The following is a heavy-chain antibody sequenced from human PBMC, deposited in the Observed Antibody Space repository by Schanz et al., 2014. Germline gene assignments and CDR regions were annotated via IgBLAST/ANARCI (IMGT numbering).Heavy chain of an antibody. CDR3: ASSGAGYSSSWDFDY. D-gene: IGHD6-13*01. J-gene: IGHJ4*02. Sequence: VQLEQSGAEVKKPGSSVKVSCKASGGTFSSFGINWVRQAPGQGLEWIGRIIPSLGLAKYEQKFQDKVTITADTSTTTAYMELSGLRSEDTAVYYCASSGAGYSSSWDFDYWGQGTLXTVSS. V-gene: IGHV1-69*02. CDR2: IIPSLGLA. CDR1: GGTFSSFG.